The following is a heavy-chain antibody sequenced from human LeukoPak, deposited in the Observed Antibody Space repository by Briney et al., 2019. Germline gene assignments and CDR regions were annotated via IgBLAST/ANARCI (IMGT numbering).Heavy chain of an antibody. J-gene: IGHJ3*02. Sequence: ASVKVSCTASGYXLTTYHIHWVRQAPGQGLEWMGKINPSGDSTSYAQKFQGRVTMTRDTSTSTVYMELRSLRSEDTAVYYCARPGGNYAFDIWGQGTVVTVSS. CDR3: ARPGGNYAFDI. D-gene: IGHD4-23*01. CDR1: GYXLTTYH. CDR2: INPSGDST. V-gene: IGHV1-46*01.